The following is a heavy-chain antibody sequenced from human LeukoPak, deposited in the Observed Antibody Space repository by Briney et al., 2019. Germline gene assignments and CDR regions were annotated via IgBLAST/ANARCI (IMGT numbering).Heavy chain of an antibody. CDR1: GGSISSYY. Sequence: PSETLSLTCTVSGGSISSYYWSWIRQPPGKGLEWIGYIYYSGSTNYNPPLKSRVTISVDTSKNQFSLKLSSVTAADTAVYYCARGYYDFWSGYYSYYMDVWGKGTTVTVSS. J-gene: IGHJ6*03. D-gene: IGHD3-3*01. CDR2: IYYSGST. V-gene: IGHV4-59*01. CDR3: ARGYYDFWSGYYSYYMDV.